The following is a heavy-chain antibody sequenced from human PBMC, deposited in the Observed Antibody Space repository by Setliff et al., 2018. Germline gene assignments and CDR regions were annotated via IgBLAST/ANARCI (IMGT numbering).Heavy chain of an antibody. CDR1: GGSFSGYQ. J-gene: IGHJ6*02. Sequence: LSLTCAVYGGSFSGYQWSWIRQPPGKGLEWIGEINHSGSTNYNPSLKSRVTISVDTSTNQFSLKLTSVTAADTAVYYCARLSWNGLRYFGLDVWGQGTTVTVSS. D-gene: IGHD3-3*01. V-gene: IGHV4-34*01. CDR3: ARLSWNGLRYFGLDV. CDR2: INHSGST.